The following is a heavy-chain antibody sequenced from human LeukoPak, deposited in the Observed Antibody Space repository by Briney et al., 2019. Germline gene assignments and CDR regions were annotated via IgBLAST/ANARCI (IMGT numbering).Heavy chain of an antibody. D-gene: IGHD3-22*01. CDR2: ISSSSSTI. J-gene: IGHJ6*03. V-gene: IGHV3-48*04. CDR1: GSTFSSYS. CDR3: ARQTMIVVVSHYYYYMDV. Sequence: GGSLRLSCAASGSTFSSYSMNWVRQAPGKGLEWVSYISSSSSTIYYADSVKGRFTISRDNAKNSLYLQMNSLRAEDTAVYYCARQTMIVVVSHYYYYMDVWGKGTTVTVSS.